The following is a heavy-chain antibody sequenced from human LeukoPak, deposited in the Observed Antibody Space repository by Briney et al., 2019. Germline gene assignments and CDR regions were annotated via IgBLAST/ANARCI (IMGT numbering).Heavy chain of an antibody. Sequence: PGGSLRLSCAASGFTFSSYAMSWVRQAPGKGLEWVSAISGSGGSTYYADSVKGRFTISRDNSKNTLYLQMNSLRAEDTAVYYCANSDLFGLSRQPEDYWGQGTLVTVSS. CDR3: ANSDLFGLSRQPEDY. V-gene: IGHV3-23*01. CDR2: ISGSGGST. D-gene: IGHD3-3*01. J-gene: IGHJ4*02. CDR1: GFTFSSYA.